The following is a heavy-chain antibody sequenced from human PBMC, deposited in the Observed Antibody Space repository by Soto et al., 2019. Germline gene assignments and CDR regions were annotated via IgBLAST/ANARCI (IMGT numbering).Heavy chain of an antibody. Sequence: SETLSLTCTVSGGSISSYYWSWIRQPPGKGLEWIGYIYYSGSTNYNPSLKSRVTISVDTSKNQFSLNLTSVTAADTAVYYCARDAAVGLFDYWGQGTLVTVS. J-gene: IGHJ4*02. CDR3: ARDAAVGLFDY. CDR1: GGSISSYY. CDR2: IYYSGST. D-gene: IGHD1-26*01. V-gene: IGHV4-59*12.